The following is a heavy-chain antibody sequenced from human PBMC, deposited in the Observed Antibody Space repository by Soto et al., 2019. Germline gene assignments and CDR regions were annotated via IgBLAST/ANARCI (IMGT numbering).Heavy chain of an antibody. CDR1: GYTFTSYG. Sequence: ASVKVSCKASGYTFTSYGISWVRQAPGQGLEWMGWISTYNGNTNYAQKLQGRVTMTTDTSTSTAYMELRSLRSDDTAVYYCARALKISGSGGSCPSVVDYWGQGTLVTVSS. J-gene: IGHJ4*02. CDR3: ARALKISGSGGSCPSVVDY. D-gene: IGHD2-15*01. V-gene: IGHV1-18*01. CDR2: ISTYNGNT.